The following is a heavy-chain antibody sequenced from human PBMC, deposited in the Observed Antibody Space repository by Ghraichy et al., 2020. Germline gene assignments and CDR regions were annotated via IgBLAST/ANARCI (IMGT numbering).Heavy chain of an antibody. V-gene: IGHV3-21*01. CDR2: ISSSSSYI. CDR1: GFTFSSYS. D-gene: IGHD1-26*01. Sequence: GESLNISCAASGFTFSSYSMNWVRQAPGKGLEWVSSISSSSSYIYYADSVKGRFTISRDNAKNSLYLQMNSLRAEDTAVYYCARQSGYYYYGMDVWGQGTTVTVSS. CDR3: ARQSGYYYYGMDV. J-gene: IGHJ6*02.